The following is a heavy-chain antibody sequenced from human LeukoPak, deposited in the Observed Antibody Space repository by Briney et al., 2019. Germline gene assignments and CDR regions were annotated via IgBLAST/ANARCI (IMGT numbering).Heavy chain of an antibody. J-gene: IGHJ5*02. CDR1: GGTFSSYA. CDR3: ARVAAGTPSNWFDP. D-gene: IGHD6-19*01. CDR2: IIPILGIA. V-gene: IGHV1-69*10. Sequence: SVKVSCKASGGTFSSYAISWVRQAPGQGLEWMGGIIPILGIANYAQKFQGRVTITADKSTSTAYMELSSLRSEDTAVYYCARVAAGTPSNWFDPWGQGTLVTVSS.